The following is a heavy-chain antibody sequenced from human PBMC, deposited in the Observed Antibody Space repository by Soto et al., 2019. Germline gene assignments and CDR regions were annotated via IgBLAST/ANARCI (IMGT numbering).Heavy chain of an antibody. CDR1: GDSISSYY. Sequence: TSETLSLTCTVSGDSISSYYWSWIRQPPGKGLEWIGYIYYSGSTNYNPSLKSRVTISVDTSKNQFSLKVSSVTAADTAVYYCARGGNGYNSAYLLDYWGQGTLVTVSS. V-gene: IGHV4-59*01. CDR2: IYYSGST. CDR3: ARGGNGYNSAYLLDY. D-gene: IGHD5-12*01. J-gene: IGHJ4*02.